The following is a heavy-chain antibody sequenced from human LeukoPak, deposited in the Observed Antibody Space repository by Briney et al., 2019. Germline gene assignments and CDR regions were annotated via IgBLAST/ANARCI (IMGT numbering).Heavy chain of an antibody. V-gene: IGHV3-23*01. CDR1: GFTFSNYA. Sequence: GGSLRLSCAASGFTFSNYAMGWVRQAPGKGLEWVSAISGSGGSTYYADSVKGRFTISRDNSKNTLYLQMNSLRAEDAAVYYCAKSNCSSTSCFYYYYGMDVWGQGTTVTVSS. CDR2: ISGSGGST. J-gene: IGHJ6*02. D-gene: IGHD2-2*01. CDR3: AKSNCSSTSCFYYYYGMDV.